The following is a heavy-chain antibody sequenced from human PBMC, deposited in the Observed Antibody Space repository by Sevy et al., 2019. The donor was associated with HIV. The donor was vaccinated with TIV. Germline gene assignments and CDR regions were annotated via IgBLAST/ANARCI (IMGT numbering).Heavy chain of an antibody. CDR1: GDSVSSNSAA. J-gene: IGHJ4*02. D-gene: IGHD6-6*01. CDR2: TYYRSNWYN. V-gene: IGHV6-1*01. Sequence: SQTLSLTCAISGDSVSSNSAAWNWIRQSLSRGLEWLGRTYYRSNWYNDYAVSVKSRITINPDTSKNQFSLQLNSVTPEDTAVYYCARDRGSSVDYFDYWGQGTLVTVSS. CDR3: ARDRGSSVDYFDY.